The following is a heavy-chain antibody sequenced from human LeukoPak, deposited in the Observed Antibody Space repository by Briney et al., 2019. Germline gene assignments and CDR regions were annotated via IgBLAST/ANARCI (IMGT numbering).Heavy chain of an antibody. Sequence: GESLKISCKGSGYSFTSYWIGWVRQMPGKGLEWMGIIYPGDSDTRYSPSFQGQVTISADKSISTAYLQWRSLKASDTAMYYCAREYCSSTSCYSAPDYWGQGTLVTVSS. CDR3: AREYCSSTSCYSAPDY. J-gene: IGHJ4*02. D-gene: IGHD2-2*01. V-gene: IGHV5-51*01. CDR2: IYPGDSDT. CDR1: GYSFTSYW.